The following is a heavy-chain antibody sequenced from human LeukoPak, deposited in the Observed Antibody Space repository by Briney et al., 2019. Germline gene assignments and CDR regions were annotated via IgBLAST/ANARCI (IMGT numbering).Heavy chain of an antibody. D-gene: IGHD6-13*01. CDR1: GGSISSGDYY. CDR2: IYYSGST. CDR3: AGLYSSSWCNYYYGMDV. J-gene: IGHJ6*02. Sequence: PSETLSLTCTVSGGSISSGDYYWSWIRQPPGKGLEWIGYIYYSGSTYYNPSLKSRVTISVDTSKNQFSLKLSSVTAADTAVYYCAGLYSSSWCNYYYGMDVWGQGTTVTVSS. V-gene: IGHV4-30-4*01.